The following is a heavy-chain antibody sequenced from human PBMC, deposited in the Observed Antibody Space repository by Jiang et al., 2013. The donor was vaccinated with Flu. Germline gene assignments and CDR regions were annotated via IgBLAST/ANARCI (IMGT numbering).Heavy chain of an antibody. D-gene: IGHD2-2*01. V-gene: IGHV1-2*02. CDR2: INPNSGGT. Sequence: QVQLVESGAEVKKPGASVKVSCKASGYTFTGYYMHWVRQAPGQGLEWMGWINPNSGGTNYAQKFQGRVTMTRDASISTAYMELSRLRSDDTAVYYCARDIVVVPAAPPRGFDPWGQGTLVTV. J-gene: IGHJ5*02. CDR3: ARDIVVVPAAPPRGFDP. CDR1: GYTFTGYY.